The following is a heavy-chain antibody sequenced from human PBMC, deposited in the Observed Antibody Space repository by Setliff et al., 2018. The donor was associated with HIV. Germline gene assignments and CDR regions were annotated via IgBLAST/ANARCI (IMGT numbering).Heavy chain of an antibody. D-gene: IGHD3-16*01. Sequence: GESLKISCKGFGYSFSDNWIGWVRQMPGKGLEWMGIIYPDDSATRYSPSFQGQVTTSADKSINTAYMRWRSLRASDTAMYFCAKHGFERKSPYNWFDSWGQGTLVTVSS. CDR3: AKHGFERKSPYNWFDS. J-gene: IGHJ5*01. CDR2: IYPDDSAT. CDR1: GYSFSDNW. V-gene: IGHV5-51*01.